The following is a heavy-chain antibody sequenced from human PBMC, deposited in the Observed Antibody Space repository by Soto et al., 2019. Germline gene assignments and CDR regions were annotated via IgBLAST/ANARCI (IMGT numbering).Heavy chain of an antibody. CDR2: IYYSGST. V-gene: IGHV4-39*01. CDR3: ARLLTTLIYGDYHDY. CDR1: GGSISSSSYY. Sequence: SETLSLTCTVSGGSISSSSYYWGWIRQPPGKGLEWIGSIYYSGSTYYNPSLKSRVTISVDTSKNQFSLKLSSVTAADTAVYYCARLLTTLIYGDYHDYWGQGTLVTVSS. J-gene: IGHJ4*02. D-gene: IGHD4-17*01.